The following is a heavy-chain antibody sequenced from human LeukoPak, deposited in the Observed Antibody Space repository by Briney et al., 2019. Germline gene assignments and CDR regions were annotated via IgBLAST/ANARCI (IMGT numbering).Heavy chain of an antibody. CDR2: IYYSGST. CDR1: GGSISSSSYY. D-gene: IGHD3-22*01. Sequence: TSETLTLTCTVSGGSISSSSYYWGWIRQPPGKGLEWIGSIYYSGSTYYNPPLKSRVTISVDTSKNQFSLKLSSVTAADTAVYYCARRRRTYYYDSSGYGYFDYWGQGTLVTVSS. V-gene: IGHV4-39*01. CDR3: ARRRRTYYYDSSGYGYFDY. J-gene: IGHJ4*02.